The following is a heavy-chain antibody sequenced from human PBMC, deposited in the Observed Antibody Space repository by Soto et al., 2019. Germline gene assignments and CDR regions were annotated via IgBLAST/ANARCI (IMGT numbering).Heavy chain of an antibody. J-gene: IGHJ6*02. CDR3: ARPFGMDV. V-gene: IGHV5-51*01. Sequence: GESLKISCQGSGYTFTGYWIGWVRQMPGKGLEWVAIIYPADSNARYSPSFRGQVTISADKSINTAYLRWSSLKASDSAIYFCARPFGMDVWGQGTTVTVSS. CDR1: GYTFTGYW. CDR2: IYPADSNA.